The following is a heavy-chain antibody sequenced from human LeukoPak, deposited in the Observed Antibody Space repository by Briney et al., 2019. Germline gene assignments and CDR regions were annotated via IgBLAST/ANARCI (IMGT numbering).Heavy chain of an antibody. J-gene: IGHJ4*02. CDR1: GFTFYNYA. D-gene: IGHD3-10*01. CDR3: ARAGYHYGSGSSDY. CDR2: IKQDGSEK. V-gene: IGHV3-7*01. Sequence: GGSLRLSCVGSGFTFYNYALTWVRQAPGKGLEWVANIKQDGSEKYYVDSVKGRFTISRDNAKNSLYLQMNSLRAEDTAVYYCARAGYHYGSGSSDYWGQGTLVTVSS.